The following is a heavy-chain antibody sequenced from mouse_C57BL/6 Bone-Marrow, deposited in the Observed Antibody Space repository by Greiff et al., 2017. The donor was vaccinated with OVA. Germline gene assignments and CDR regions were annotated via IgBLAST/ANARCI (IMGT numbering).Heavy chain of an antibody. D-gene: IGHD2-4*01. J-gene: IGHJ1*03. CDR3: ARSGASCDYDPDGYFDV. CDR2: ILPGSGST. V-gene: IGHV1-9*01. CDR1: GYTFTGYW. Sequence: QVQLQQSGAELLKPGASVKLSCKATGYTFTGYWIEWVKQRPGHGLEWIGEILPGSGSTNYNEKFKGKATLTADTSSNTAYMQLSSLTTEDSAIYYGARSGASCDYDPDGYFDVWGTGTTVTVSS.